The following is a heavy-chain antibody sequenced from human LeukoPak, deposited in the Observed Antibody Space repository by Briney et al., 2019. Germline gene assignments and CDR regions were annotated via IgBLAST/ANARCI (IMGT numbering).Heavy chain of an antibody. D-gene: IGHD3-16*02. V-gene: IGHV3-11*01. CDR1: GFTFSNAW. J-gene: IGHJ4*02. CDR3: AKGDDVWGSYRAFDY. Sequence: GGSLRLSCAASGFTFSNAWMSWIRQAPGKGLEWVSYISSSGSTIYYADSVKGRFTISRDNSKNTLYLQMNSLRAEDTAVYYCAKGDDVWGSYRAFDYWGQGTLVTVSS. CDR2: ISSSGSTI.